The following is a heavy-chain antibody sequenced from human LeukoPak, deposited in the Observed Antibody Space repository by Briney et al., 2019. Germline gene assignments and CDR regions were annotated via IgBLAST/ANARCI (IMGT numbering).Heavy chain of an antibody. CDR3: ARIEVIGPTRYFDY. CDR2: IYYVGNT. CDR1: GGSISSGGNY. Sequence: PSETLPLTCTVSGGSISSGGNYWSWLRQLPGKGLEWLGYIYYVGNTNYNPSLKSRLSMSVDTSKDQFSLSLTSVTAADTAVYYCARIEVIGPTRYFDYWGQGAMVSVSA. D-gene: IGHD3-16*02. J-gene: IGHJ4*02. V-gene: IGHV4-31*03.